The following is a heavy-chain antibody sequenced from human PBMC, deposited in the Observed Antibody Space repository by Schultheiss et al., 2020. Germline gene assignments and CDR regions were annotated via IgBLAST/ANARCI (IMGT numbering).Heavy chain of an antibody. CDR1: GFTVSSNY. CDR2: IGTAGDT. V-gene: IGHV3-13*01. Sequence: GGSLRLSCAASGFTVSSNYMSWVRQATGKGLEWVSAIGTAGDTYYPGSVKGRFTISRENAKNSLYLQMNSLRAGDTAVYYCARVGGGTYNWYFDLWGRGTLVNVSS. CDR3: ARVGGGTYNWYFDL. J-gene: IGHJ2*01. D-gene: IGHD3-16*01.